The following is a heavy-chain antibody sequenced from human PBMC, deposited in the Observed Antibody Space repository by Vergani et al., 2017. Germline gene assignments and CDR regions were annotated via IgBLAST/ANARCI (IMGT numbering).Heavy chain of an antibody. CDR2: IYYSGST. CDR3: ARGDGEDGMDV. V-gene: IGHV4-59*01. D-gene: IGHD3-3*01. J-gene: IGHJ6*02. Sequence: QVQLQESGPGLVKPSETLSLTCTVPGGSISSYYWSWIRQPPGKGLEWIGYIYYSGSTNYNPSLKSRVTISVDTSKNQFTLKLSSVTAADTAVYYCARGDGEDGMDVWGQGTTVTVSS. CDR1: GGSISSYY.